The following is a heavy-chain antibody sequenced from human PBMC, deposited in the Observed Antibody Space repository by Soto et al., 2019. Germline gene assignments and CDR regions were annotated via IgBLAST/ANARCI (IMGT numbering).Heavy chain of an antibody. Sequence: EVQLVESGGGLAQAGGSLRLSCAASGFTFNNYWMSWVRQAPGKGLEWVANIKQDGSEEYYVDSVKGRFTISRDNAKSSLYLQMNSLRAEDTAVYYCARVKYSSSRDFDYWGQGTLVTVSS. CDR3: ARVKYSSSRDFDY. CDR2: IKQDGSEE. V-gene: IGHV3-7*04. J-gene: IGHJ4*02. CDR1: GFTFNNYW. D-gene: IGHD6-6*01.